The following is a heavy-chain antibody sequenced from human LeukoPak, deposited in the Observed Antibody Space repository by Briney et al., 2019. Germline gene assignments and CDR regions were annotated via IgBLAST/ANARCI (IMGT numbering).Heavy chain of an antibody. V-gene: IGHV5-10-1*01. CDR3: ARHFGGSYYDDY. J-gene: IGHJ4*02. CDR1: GCIFTSYW. CDR2: IDPDDSYT. Sequence: GESLQISCQGSGCIFTSYWSSGVRQVPGKGVEWMGRIDPDDSYTNYSPSFQGHVTISADQSISTAYLQWTSLKASDPAMFYCARHFGGSYYDDYWGQGTLVTVSS. D-gene: IGHD1-26*01.